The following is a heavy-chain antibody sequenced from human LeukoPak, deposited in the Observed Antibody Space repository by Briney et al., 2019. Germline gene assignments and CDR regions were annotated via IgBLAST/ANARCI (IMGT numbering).Heavy chain of an antibody. CDR3: ASCYYDSSGHYYFDY. J-gene: IGHJ4*02. V-gene: IGHV1-2*02. D-gene: IGHD3-22*01. Sequence: ASVKVSCKASGYTFSGHYMHWVRQAPGQGLEWMGWIKPSSGATNYAQKFRGRVTMTRDTSNRTSYMELSRLRSDDTALYYCASCYYDSSGHYYFDYWGQGTLVTVSS. CDR1: GYTFSGHY. CDR2: IKPSSGAT.